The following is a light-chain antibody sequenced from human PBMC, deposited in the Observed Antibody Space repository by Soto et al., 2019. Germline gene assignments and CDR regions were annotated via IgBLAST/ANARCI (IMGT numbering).Light chain of an antibody. CDR1: QSVSSSY. CDR2: GAS. Sequence: EIVLTQSPGTLSLSPGERATLSCRASQSVSSSYLAWYQQNPGQAPRLLIHGASTRATGIPARFSGSGSGTEFTLTISGLQSEDFAVYYCQQYYNWPWTFGQGTKVDIK. J-gene: IGKJ1*01. V-gene: IGKV3-15*01. CDR3: QQYYNWPWT.